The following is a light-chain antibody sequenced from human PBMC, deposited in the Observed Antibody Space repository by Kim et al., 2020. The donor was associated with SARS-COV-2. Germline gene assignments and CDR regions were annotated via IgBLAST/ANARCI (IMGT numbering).Light chain of an antibody. Sequence: AAVEERITICWRGSQGSSEYLAWYQKRPGEVPKLLIDGASVLKDGAPTRFSGSGSGTVFTITISRLQAEDVGTHYCQKYDSAPRTFGQGTKVDIK. CDR3: QKYDSAPRT. J-gene: IGKJ1*01. CDR2: GAS. V-gene: IGKV1-27*01. CDR1: QGSSEY.